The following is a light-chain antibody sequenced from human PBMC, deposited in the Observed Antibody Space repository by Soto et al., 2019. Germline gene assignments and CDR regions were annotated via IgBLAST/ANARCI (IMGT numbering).Light chain of an antibody. CDR2: WAS. Sequence: DTVMTQSPDSLAVSLGERATINFKSSQSVLYSSNNKNYLAWYQQKPGQPPKLLIYWASTRESGVPDRFSGSGSETDFTLTISSLQAEDVAVYYCQQYYTTPPWTFGQGTKVEIK. V-gene: IGKV4-1*01. CDR1: QSVLYSSNNKNY. CDR3: QQYYTTPPWT. J-gene: IGKJ1*01.